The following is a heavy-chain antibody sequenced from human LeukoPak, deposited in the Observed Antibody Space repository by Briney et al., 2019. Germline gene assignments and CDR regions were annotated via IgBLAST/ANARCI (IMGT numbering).Heavy chain of an antibody. CDR3: AKKGGSGSYPHYYYMDV. J-gene: IGHJ6*03. V-gene: IGHV3-23*01. D-gene: IGHD3-10*01. CDR1: GFTFSSYA. Sequence: GALRLSCAASGFTFSSYAMSWVRQAPGKGLEWVSAISGSGGSTYCADSVKGRFTISRDNSKNTLYLQMNSLRAEDTAVYYCAKKGGSGSYPHYYYMDVWGKGTTVTVSS. CDR2: ISGSGGST.